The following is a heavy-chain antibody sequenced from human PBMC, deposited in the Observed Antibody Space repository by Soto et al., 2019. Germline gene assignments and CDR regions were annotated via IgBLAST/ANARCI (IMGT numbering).Heavy chain of an antibody. V-gene: IGHV1-69*01. Sequence: QVQLVQSGAEVKKPGSSVKVSCKASGGIFSTYAISWLRQAPGQGLEWMGGIIPIFGAPNYAQRFQGRVTITAEESTSTAYMELSRLRSEDTAVYYCARDLEDYGSGNYYNRIDFWGQGTLVTVSS. D-gene: IGHD3-10*01. CDR1: GGIFSTYA. CDR3: ARDLEDYGSGNYYNRIDF. J-gene: IGHJ4*02. CDR2: IIPIFGAP.